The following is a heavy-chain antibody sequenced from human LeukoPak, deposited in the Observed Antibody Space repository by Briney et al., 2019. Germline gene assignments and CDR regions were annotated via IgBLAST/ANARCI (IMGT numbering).Heavy chain of an antibody. Sequence: GGSLRLSCAASGFTVSSNNMSWVRQAPGKGLEWFSVINLGGSTYYAIYVHHRSTNALNDSKNAQYHQMNSLRAEDTAVYYSTRGPIDYLGGGAMATVSS. CDR2: INLGGST. J-gene: IGHJ4*02. CDR1: GFTVSSNN. V-gene: IGHV3-66*01. CDR3: TRGPIDY.